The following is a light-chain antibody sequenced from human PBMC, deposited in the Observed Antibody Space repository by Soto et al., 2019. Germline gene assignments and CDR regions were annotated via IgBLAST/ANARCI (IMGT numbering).Light chain of an antibody. J-gene: IGKJ1*01. CDR2: DGT. V-gene: IGKV1-5*01. CDR3: QPYNSHSPWT. CDR1: QSIGSW. Sequence: DIQMTQSPSTLSASMGDRVTITCGASQSIGSWLAWHQQKPGKAPKLLIYDGTYLESGVPSRFSGSGSGTEFTLTISSLQPDDFATHYCQPYNSHSPWTFGQGSNVDI.